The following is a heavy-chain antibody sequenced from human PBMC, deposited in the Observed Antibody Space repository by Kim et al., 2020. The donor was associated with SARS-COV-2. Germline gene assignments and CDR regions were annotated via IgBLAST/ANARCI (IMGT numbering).Heavy chain of an antibody. J-gene: IGHJ6*02. V-gene: IGHV4-34*01. CDR3: ARRRLILRYFDWLDYGMDV. D-gene: IGHD3-9*01. CDR2: INHSGST. CDR1: GGSFSGYY. Sequence: SQTLSLTCAVYGGSFSGYYWSWIRQPPGKGLEWIGEINHSGSTNYNPSLKSRVTISVDTSKNQFSLKLSSVTAADTAVYYCARRRLILRYFDWLDYGMDVWGQGTTVTVSS.